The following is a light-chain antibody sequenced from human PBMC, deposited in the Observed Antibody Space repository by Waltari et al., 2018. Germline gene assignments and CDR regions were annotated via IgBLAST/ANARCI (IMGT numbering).Light chain of an antibody. CDR1: QGISNY. CDR3: QQYITTLT. CDR2: TAS. V-gene: IGKV1-9*01. Sequence: IQLTQSPSSLSASVGDRVTITCRASQGISNYLAWYQQKPGKAPKLLIHTASTLQSGVPSRFSGSGSGTDFTLTISSLQPEDVAVYYCQQYITTLTFGGGTKVEIK. J-gene: IGKJ4*01.